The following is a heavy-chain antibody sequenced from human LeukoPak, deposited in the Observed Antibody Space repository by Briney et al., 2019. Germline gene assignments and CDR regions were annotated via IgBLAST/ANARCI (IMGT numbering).Heavy chain of an antibody. CDR1: GFTFDHYG. J-gene: IGHJ4*02. V-gene: IGHV3-20*04. Sequence: PGGSLRLSCTVSGFTFDHYGMSWVRQAPGKGLEWVSGINWNGGSTGYADSVKARFTISRDNAKNSLYLQMNSLRAEDTALYYRARFYDSTGYYSGGNFDYWGQGTLVTVSS. CDR2: INWNGGST. CDR3: ARFYDSTGYYSGGNFDY. D-gene: IGHD3-22*01.